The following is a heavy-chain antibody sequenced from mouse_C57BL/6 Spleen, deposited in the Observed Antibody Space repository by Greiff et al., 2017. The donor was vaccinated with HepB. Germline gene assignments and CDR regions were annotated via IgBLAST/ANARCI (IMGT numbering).Heavy chain of an antibody. D-gene: IGHD1-1*01. Sequence: DVHLVESGPGLAKPSQTLSLTCSVTGYSITSDYWNWIRKFPGNKLEYMGYISYSGSTYYNPSLKSRISITRDTSKNQYYLQLNSVTTEDTATYYCARYKIYYGSSYPWYFDVWGTGTTVTVSS. J-gene: IGHJ1*03. V-gene: IGHV3-8*01. CDR3: ARYKIYYGSSYPWYFDV. CDR1: GYSITSDY. CDR2: ISYSGST.